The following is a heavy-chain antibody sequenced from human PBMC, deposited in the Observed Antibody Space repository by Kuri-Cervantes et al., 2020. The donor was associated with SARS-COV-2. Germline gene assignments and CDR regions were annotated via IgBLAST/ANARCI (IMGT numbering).Heavy chain of an antibody. CDR2: ISSNGGST. CDR1: GFTFSSYA. CDR3: AKGGWDIVVVPALDY. V-gene: IGHV3-64*01. J-gene: IGHJ4*02. Sequence: GGSLRLSCAASGFTFSSYAMHWVRQAPGKGLEYVSAISSNGGSTYYANSVKGRFTISRDNSKNTLYLQMNSLRAEDTAVYYCAKGGWDIVVVPALDYWGQGTLVTVSS. D-gene: IGHD2-2*01.